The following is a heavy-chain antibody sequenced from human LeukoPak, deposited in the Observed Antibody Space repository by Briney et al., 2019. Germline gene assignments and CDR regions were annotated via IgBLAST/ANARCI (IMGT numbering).Heavy chain of an antibody. Sequence: GASVKVSCKASDYTFTSYGISWVRQAPGQGLEWMGWISAYNGNTNYAQKLQGRVTMTTDTSTSTAYMELRSLRSDDTAVYYCARVATVETYDFWSGLYYYYMDVWGKGTTVTVSS. J-gene: IGHJ6*03. CDR3: ARVATVETYDFWSGLYYYYMDV. V-gene: IGHV1-18*01. D-gene: IGHD3-3*01. CDR2: ISAYNGNT. CDR1: DYTFTSYG.